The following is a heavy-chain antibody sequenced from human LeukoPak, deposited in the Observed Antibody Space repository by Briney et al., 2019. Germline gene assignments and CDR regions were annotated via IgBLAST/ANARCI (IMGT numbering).Heavy chain of an antibody. CDR2: TYYRSKWYN. CDR3: ARDYRDYYDSSGHYCYYYMDV. Sequence: SQTLSLTCAISGDSVSSSSAAWNWIRQSPSRGLEWLGRTYYRSKWYNDYAVSVKSRITINPDTSKNQFSLQLNSVTPEDTAVYYCARDYRDYYDSSGHYCYYYMDVWGKGTTVTVSS. J-gene: IGHJ6*03. CDR1: GDSVSSSSAA. D-gene: IGHD3-22*01. V-gene: IGHV6-1*01.